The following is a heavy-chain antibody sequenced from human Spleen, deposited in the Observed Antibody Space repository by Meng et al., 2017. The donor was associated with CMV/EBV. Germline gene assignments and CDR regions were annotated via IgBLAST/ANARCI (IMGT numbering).Heavy chain of an antibody. CDR3: TRAPRSSSSWDWFDP. V-gene: IGHV4-61*01. CDR2: IYYSGTT. CDR1: GASVSSSSYY. Sequence: SGASVSSSSYYWTWIRQPTGKGLEWIGYIYYSGTTNYNPSLKSRVTMSVETSKNQFSLNLTSVTAADTAVYYCTRAPRSSSSWDWFDPWGQGTLVTVSS. J-gene: IGHJ5*02. D-gene: IGHD6-13*01.